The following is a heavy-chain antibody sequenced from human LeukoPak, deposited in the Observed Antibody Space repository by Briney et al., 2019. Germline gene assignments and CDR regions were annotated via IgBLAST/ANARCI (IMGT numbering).Heavy chain of an antibody. CDR3: TSWGDTTAEYFQR. V-gene: IGHV3-23*01. Sequence: PGGSMRLPCAASGFTFSSYAMSWVRQAPGKGLEWVSAISGSGGSTYYADSVKGRFTISRDNSKNTLYLQMNSLRAEDTAVYYCTSWGDTTAEYFQRWGQGTLVTVSS. D-gene: IGHD2-21*02. CDR2: ISGSGGST. J-gene: IGHJ1*01. CDR1: GFTFSSYA.